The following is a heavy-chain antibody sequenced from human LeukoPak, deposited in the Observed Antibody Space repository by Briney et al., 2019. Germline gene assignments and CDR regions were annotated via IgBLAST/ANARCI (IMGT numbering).Heavy chain of an antibody. V-gene: IGHV3-23*01. CDR3: AKHVSSGWYGNWFDP. Sequence: AGGSLRLSCAASGFTFSSYAMSRVRQAPGKGLEWVSAISGSGGSTYYAGSVKGRFTISRDNSKNTLYLQMNSLRAEDTAVYYCAKHVSSGWYGNWFDPWGQGTLVTVSS. D-gene: IGHD6-19*01. CDR2: ISGSGGST. J-gene: IGHJ5*02. CDR1: GFTFSSYA.